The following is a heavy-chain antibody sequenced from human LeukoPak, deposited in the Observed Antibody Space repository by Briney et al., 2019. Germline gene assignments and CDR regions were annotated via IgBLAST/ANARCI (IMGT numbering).Heavy chain of an antibody. D-gene: IGHD6-13*01. CDR2: IIPIFGTA. J-gene: IGHJ4*02. CDR1: GGTSSSYA. Sequence: SVKVSCKASGGTSSSYAISWVRQAPGQGLEWMGGIIPIFGTANYAQKFQGRVTITADESTSTAYMELSSLRSEDTAVYYCARNVRGIAAAGPDYWGQGTLVTVSS. CDR3: ARNVRGIAAAGPDY. V-gene: IGHV1-69*13.